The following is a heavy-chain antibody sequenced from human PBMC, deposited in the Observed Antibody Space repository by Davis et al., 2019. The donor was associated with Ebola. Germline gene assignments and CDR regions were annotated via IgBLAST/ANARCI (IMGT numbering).Heavy chain of an antibody. Sequence: ASVKVSCKASGYTFTNYGITWVRQAPGQGLEWMGWINPHNGNTNYAQNVQGRVTMTIDTSTSTAYMEVGSLRSDDTAVFYCARAQFPTTSDHWGQGTLVTVSS. CDR3: ARAQFPTTSDH. V-gene: IGHV1-18*04. CDR2: INPHNGNT. D-gene: IGHD1-1*01. CDR1: GYTFTNYG. J-gene: IGHJ4*02.